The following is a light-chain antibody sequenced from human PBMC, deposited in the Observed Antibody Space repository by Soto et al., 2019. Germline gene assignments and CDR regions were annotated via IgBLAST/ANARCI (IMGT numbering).Light chain of an antibody. CDR1: GSNIGNHA. Sequence: QPVLTQPPSVSEAPRQRVTISCSGSGSNIGNHAVNWYQQLPGKAPKLLIYYDNLLPSGVSDRFSGSKSGTSASLAISGLQSEDEADYYCGAWDDSLNGPVFGGGTKLTVL. J-gene: IGLJ2*01. V-gene: IGLV1-36*01. CDR2: YDN. CDR3: GAWDDSLNGPV.